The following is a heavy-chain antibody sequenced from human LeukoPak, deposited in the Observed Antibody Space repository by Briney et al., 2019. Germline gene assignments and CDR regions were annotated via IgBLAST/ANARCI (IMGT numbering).Heavy chain of an antibody. CDR3: ASPQTREDPSSPREYYFDY. V-gene: IGHV3-21*01. J-gene: IGHJ4*02. CDR2: ISSSSSYI. CDR1: GFTFSSYS. Sequence: GGSLRLSCAASGFTFSSYSMNWVRQAPGKGLEWVSSISSSSSYIYYADSVKGRFTISRDNAKNSLYLQMNSLRAEDTAVYYCASPQTREDPSSPREYYFDYWGQGTLVTVSS.